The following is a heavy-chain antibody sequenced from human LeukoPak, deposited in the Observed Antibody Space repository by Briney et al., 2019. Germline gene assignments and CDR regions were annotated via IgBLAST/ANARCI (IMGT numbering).Heavy chain of an antibody. Sequence: GGSLRLSCAASGFTFSSYAMHWVRQAPGKGLEWVAVISYDGSNKYYADSVKGRFTISRDNFKNTLYLQMNSLRPEDTAVYYCAFHNSSGNFGYWGQGTLVTVSS. J-gene: IGHJ4*02. V-gene: IGHV3-30-3*01. D-gene: IGHD3-22*01. CDR1: GFTFSSYA. CDR2: ISYDGSNK. CDR3: AFHNSSGNFGY.